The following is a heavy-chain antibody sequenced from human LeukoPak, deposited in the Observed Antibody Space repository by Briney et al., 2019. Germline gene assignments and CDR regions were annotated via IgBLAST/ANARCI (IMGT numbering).Heavy chain of an antibody. CDR1: GFTFSSYP. V-gene: IGHV3-7*01. CDR3: ATYSSSNGREFQY. D-gene: IGHD2-2*01. CDR2: IQQHGSET. J-gene: IGHJ1*01. Sequence: GGSLRLSCAVSGFTFSSYPMHWVRQAPGKGLEWVANIQQHGSETYYGDSVKGRFTISRDNAKNSLYLKMNSLRAEDTAVYYCATYSSSNGREFQYWGQGTLVTVSS.